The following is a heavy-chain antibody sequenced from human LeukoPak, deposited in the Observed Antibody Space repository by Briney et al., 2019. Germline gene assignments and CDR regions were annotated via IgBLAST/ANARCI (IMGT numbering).Heavy chain of an antibody. D-gene: IGHD2-15*01. CDR2: IYTSGST. Sequence: SETLSLTCTVSGGSISSYYWSWIRQPAGKGLEWIGRIYTSGSTNYNPSLKSRVTMSVDTSKNQFSLKLSSVTAADTAVYYCARGAGYCSGGSCPQFDPWGQGTLVTVSS. J-gene: IGHJ5*02. V-gene: IGHV4-4*07. CDR3: ARGAGYCSGGSCPQFDP. CDR1: GGSISSYY.